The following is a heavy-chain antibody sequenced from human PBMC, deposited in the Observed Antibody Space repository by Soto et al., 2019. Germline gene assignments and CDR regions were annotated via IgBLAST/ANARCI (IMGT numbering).Heavy chain of an antibody. D-gene: IGHD2-21*02. Sequence: QVQVVQSRAEVKRPGASVRVSCKASGYTFTDYDINWVRQATGQGLEWMGWMSPDSGNTGYAQQFLGRVTMTRNTSISTAYMELSSLRSEDTAVYYCEVTTGYWGQGTMVTVSS. V-gene: IGHV1-8*01. J-gene: IGHJ4*02. CDR3: EVTTGY. CDR2: MSPDSGNT. CDR1: GYTFTDYD.